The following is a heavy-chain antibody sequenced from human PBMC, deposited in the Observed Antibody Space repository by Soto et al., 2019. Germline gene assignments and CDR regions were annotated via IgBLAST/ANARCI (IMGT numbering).Heavy chain of an antibody. J-gene: IGHJ5*02. CDR1: GGSISSYY. Sequence: SETLSLTCTVSGGSISSYYWSWIRQPPGKGLEWIGYIYYSGSTNYNPSLKSRVTISVDTSKNQFSLKLSSVTAADTAVYYCVSSLVGRRIRFYPWSQ. D-gene: IGHD6-6*01. CDR2: IYYSGST. V-gene: IGHV4-59*01. CDR3: VSSLVGRRIRFYP.